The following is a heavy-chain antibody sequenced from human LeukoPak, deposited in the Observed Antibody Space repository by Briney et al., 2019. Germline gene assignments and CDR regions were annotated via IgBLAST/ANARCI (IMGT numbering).Heavy chain of an antibody. V-gene: IGHV3-48*03. CDR1: GFTFSAYA. CDR2: ISSSGSTI. Sequence: GGSLRLSCEASGFTFSAYAMTWVRQAPGKGLEWVSYISSSGSTIYYADSVKGRFTISRDNAKNSLYLQMNSLRAEDTAVYYCARQTSGYSGYDYLANYYYGMDVWGQGTTVTVSS. J-gene: IGHJ6*02. CDR3: ARQTSGYSGYDYLANYYYGMDV. D-gene: IGHD5-12*01.